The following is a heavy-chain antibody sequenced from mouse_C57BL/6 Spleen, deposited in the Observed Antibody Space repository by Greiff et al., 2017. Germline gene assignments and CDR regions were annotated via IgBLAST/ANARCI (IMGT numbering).Heavy chain of an antibody. CDR1: GYSITSGYD. D-gene: IGHD2-4*01. V-gene: IGHV3-1*01. CDR2: ISYSGST. J-gene: IGHJ3*01. CDR3: ARVDYDGGWFAY. Sequence: EVQLQESGPGMVKPSQSLSLTCTVTGYSITSGYDWHWIRHFPGNKLEWMGYISYSGSTNYNPSLKSRISITHDTSKNHFFLKLNSETTDDTATYYCARVDYDGGWFAYWGQGTLVTVSA.